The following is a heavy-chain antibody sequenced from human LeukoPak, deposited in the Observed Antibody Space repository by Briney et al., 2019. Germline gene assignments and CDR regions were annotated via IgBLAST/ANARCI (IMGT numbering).Heavy chain of an antibody. D-gene: IGHD5-18*01. CDR1: GFTFSSYS. Sequence: PGGSLRLSCAASGFTFSSYSMNWVRQAPGKGLEWVSSISSSSSYIYYADSVKGRFTISRDNAKNSLYLQMNSLRAEDTAVYYCARVGEIYTAMASFDYWGQGTLVTVSP. CDR3: ARVGEIYTAMASFDY. J-gene: IGHJ4*02. V-gene: IGHV3-21*01. CDR2: ISSSSSYI.